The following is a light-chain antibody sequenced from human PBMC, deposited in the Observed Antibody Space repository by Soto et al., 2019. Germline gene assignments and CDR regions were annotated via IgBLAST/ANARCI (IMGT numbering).Light chain of an antibody. V-gene: IGKV4-1*01. CDR3: QQYFSSPRT. Sequence: DIVMTQSPDSLAVSLGERATINCKSSQSVLYSSNNKNYLAWYQQKPGQPPKLLMYWESTRESGVPDRFSGSGSWADFTLTISSLQAEDVAVYYCQQYFSSPRTFGQGTKVEIK. CDR2: WES. J-gene: IGKJ1*01. CDR1: QSVLYSSNNKNY.